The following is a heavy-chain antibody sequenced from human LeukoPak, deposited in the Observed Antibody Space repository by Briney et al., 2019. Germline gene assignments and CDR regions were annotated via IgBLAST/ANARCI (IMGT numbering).Heavy chain of an antibody. Sequence: SETLSLTCTVSGGSISSSSYYWGWIRQPPGKGLEWIGSIYYSGSTYYNPSLKSRVTISVDTSKNQFSLKLSSVTAADTAVYYCARGLLYDFWSGFDYWGQGTLVTVSS. J-gene: IGHJ4*02. V-gene: IGHV4-39*01. D-gene: IGHD3-3*01. CDR3: ARGLLYDFWSGFDY. CDR2: IYYSGST. CDR1: GGSISSSSYY.